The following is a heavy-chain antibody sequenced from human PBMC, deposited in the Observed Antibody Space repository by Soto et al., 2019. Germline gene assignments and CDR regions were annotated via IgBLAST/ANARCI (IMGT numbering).Heavy chain of an antibody. V-gene: IGHV4-4*07. CDR3: ARVYDSSGFYFYFDH. D-gene: IGHD3-22*01. J-gene: IGHJ4*02. Sequence: TSETLSLTCTFSVGSIITYYWNWIRQPSGKGLEWIGRIYSSGSTNYNPSLKSRVTMSVDTSKNQFSLKLSSVTAADTAVYYCARVYDSSGFYFYFDHWGQGTPVTVSS. CDR1: VGSIITYY. CDR2: IYSSGST.